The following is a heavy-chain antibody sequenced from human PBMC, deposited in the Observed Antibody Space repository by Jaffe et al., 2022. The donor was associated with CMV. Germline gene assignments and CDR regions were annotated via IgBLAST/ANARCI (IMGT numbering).Heavy chain of an antibody. CDR1: GFGFSDSA. Sequence: EVQLVESGGKVVQPGGSLRLSCTASGFGFSDSAMTWVRQAPGKGLEWVSSISGSGVRTFYADSVKGRFTISRDNSKNTLYLQMNSLRVDDTAVYFCAKDLRLLECFDSWGQGTLVTVSS. J-gene: IGHJ4*02. D-gene: IGHD3-3*01. CDR3: AKDLRLLECFDS. V-gene: IGHV3-23*04. CDR2: ISGSGVRT.